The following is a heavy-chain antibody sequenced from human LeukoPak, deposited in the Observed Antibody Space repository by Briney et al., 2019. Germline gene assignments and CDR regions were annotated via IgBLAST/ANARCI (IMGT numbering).Heavy chain of an antibody. Sequence: SETLSLTCTVSGGSISSSSYYWGWIRQPTGKGLEWIGSIYYSGSTYYNPSLKSRVTMSVDMSKNHFSLKLSSVTAADTAVYYCARGVSRWLRNNWFDPWGQGTLVTVSS. V-gene: IGHV4-39*02. D-gene: IGHD5-12*01. CDR2: IYYSGST. CDR1: GGSISSSSYY. J-gene: IGHJ5*02. CDR3: ARGVSRWLRNNWFDP.